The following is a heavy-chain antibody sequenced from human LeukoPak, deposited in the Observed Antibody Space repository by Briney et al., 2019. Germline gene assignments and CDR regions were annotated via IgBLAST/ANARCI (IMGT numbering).Heavy chain of an antibody. V-gene: IGHV4-34*01. CDR3: ARGRSSSSTSCYAH. Sequence: SETLSLTCAVYGGSFSGYYWSWIRQPPGKGLECIGEINHSGSTNYNPSLKSRVTISVDTSKNQFSLKLRSVTAADAAVYYCARGRSSSSTSCYAHWGQGTMVTVSS. CDR1: GGSFSGYY. CDR2: INHSGST. J-gene: IGHJ3*01. D-gene: IGHD2-2*01.